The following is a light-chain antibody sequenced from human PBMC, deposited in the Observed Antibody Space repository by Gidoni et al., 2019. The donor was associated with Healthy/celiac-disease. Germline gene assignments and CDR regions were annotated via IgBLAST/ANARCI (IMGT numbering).Light chain of an antibody. CDR1: SSNIGNNY. Sequence: QSVLTQPPSVSAPPGPKVTISCSGSSSNIGNNYVSWYQQLPGTAPKLLIYENNKRPSGIPDRFSGSKSGTSATLGITGLQTGDEADYYCGTWDSSLSAYVFGTGTKVTVL. CDR2: ENN. J-gene: IGLJ1*01. CDR3: GTWDSSLSAYV. V-gene: IGLV1-51*02.